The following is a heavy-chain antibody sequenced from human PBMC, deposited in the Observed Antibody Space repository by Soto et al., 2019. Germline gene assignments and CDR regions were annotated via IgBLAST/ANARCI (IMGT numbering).Heavy chain of an antibody. Sequence: NPSETLSLTCTVSGGSISSSSYYWGWIRQPPGKGLEWIGSIYYSGSTYYNPSLKSRVTISVDTSKNQFSLKLSSVTAADTAVYYCARMVGYSYGPYYYYYGMDVWGQGTTVTVSS. CDR3: ARMVGYSYGPYYYYYGMDV. J-gene: IGHJ6*02. CDR2: IYYSGST. V-gene: IGHV4-39*01. D-gene: IGHD5-18*01. CDR1: GGSISSSSYY.